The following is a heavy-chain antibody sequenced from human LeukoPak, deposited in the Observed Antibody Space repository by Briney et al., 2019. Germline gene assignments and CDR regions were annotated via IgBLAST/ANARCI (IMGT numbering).Heavy chain of an antibody. J-gene: IGHJ4*02. CDR2: IYSGDST. Sequence: GGSLRLSCAASGFTVSSNYMSWVRQAPGKGLEWVSIIYSGDSTYYADSVKGRFTISRDNSKNTLYLQMISLRAEDTAVYYCAHSSVIASDKDYWGQGTLVTVSS. CDR3: AHSSVIASDKDY. CDR1: GFTVSSNY. V-gene: IGHV3-53*01. D-gene: IGHD2-21*01.